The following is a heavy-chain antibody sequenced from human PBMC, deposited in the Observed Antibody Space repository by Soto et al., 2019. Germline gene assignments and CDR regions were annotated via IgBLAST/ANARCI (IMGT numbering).Heavy chain of an antibody. Sequence: PSETLSLTCTVSGGSISSSSYYWGWIRQPPGKGLEWIGSIYYSGSTYYNPSLKSRATISVDTSKNQFSLKLSSVTAADTALYYCAKGGSGSYSNAFDIWGQGTMVTVSS. CDR3: AKGGSGSYSNAFDI. J-gene: IGHJ3*02. D-gene: IGHD3-10*01. CDR2: IYYSGST. CDR1: GGSISSSSYY. V-gene: IGHV4-39*01.